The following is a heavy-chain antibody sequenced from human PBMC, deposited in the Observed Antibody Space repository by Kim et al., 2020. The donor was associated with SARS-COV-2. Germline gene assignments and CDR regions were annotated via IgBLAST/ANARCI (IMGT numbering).Heavy chain of an antibody. V-gene: IGHV4-59*01. D-gene: IGHD4-17*01. CDR2: IYYSGST. Sequence: SETLSLTCTVSGGSISSYYWSWIRQPPGKGLEWIGYIYYSGSTNYNPSLKSRVTISVDTSKNQFSLKLSSVTAADTAVYYCARVFATTGGYVGYYYYYGMDVWGQGTTVTVSS. J-gene: IGHJ6*02. CDR3: ARVFATTGGYVGYYYYYGMDV. CDR1: GGSISSYY.